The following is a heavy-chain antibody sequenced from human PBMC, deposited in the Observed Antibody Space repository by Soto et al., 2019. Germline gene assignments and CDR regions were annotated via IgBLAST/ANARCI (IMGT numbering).Heavy chain of an antibody. D-gene: IGHD2-15*01. V-gene: IGHV1-18*01. CDR1: GYTFTSYG. J-gene: IGHJ4*02. CDR2: ISAYNGNT. Sequence: QVQLVQSGAEVKKPGASVKVSCKASGYTFTSYGINWVRQAPGQGLEWMGWISAYNGNTNYAQKLQGRVTMTTDTSTSTADVELRSLRYDDAAVYYCVVAAQPYYFDYWGQGTLVTVSS. CDR3: VVAAQPYYFDY.